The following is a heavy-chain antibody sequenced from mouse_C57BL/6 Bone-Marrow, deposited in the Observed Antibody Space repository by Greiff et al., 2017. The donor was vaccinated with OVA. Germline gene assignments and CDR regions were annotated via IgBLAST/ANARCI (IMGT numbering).Heavy chain of an antibody. Sequence: VQLQQSGAELVMPGASVKLSCKASGYTFTSYWMHWVKQRPGQGLEWIGEIDPSDSYTNYNQKFKGKSTLTVDKSSSTAYMQLSSLTSEDSAVYYCARYYSNYGGYFDYWGQGTTLTVSS. CDR2: IDPSDSYT. CDR1: GYTFTSYW. J-gene: IGHJ2*01. V-gene: IGHV1-69*01. D-gene: IGHD2-5*01. CDR3: ARYYSNYGGYFDY.